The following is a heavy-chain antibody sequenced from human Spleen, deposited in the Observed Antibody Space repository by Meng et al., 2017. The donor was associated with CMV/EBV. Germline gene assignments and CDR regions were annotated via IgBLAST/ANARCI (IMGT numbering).Heavy chain of an antibody. Sequence: NCAITGVRQAPEQGLEWMGGIIPILGTPNYAQKLQGRVTITTDKSTSTTYMKLSSLRSEDTAVYYCARFVFRTYCISSRCYKKAWFDPWGQGTLVTVSS. CDR3: ARFVFRTYCISSRCYKKAWFDP. D-gene: IGHD2-2*02. CDR2: IIPILGTP. J-gene: IGHJ5*02. CDR1: NCA. V-gene: IGHV1-69*05.